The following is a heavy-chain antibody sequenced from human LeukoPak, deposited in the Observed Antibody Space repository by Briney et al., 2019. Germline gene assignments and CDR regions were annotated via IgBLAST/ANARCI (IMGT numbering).Heavy chain of an antibody. J-gene: IGHJ4*02. CDR2: IYYSGST. V-gene: IGHV4-39*07. CDR1: GGSISSSSYY. D-gene: IGHD3-10*01. CDR3: ARWTSTVVRGVAFDY. Sequence: SETLSLTCTVSGGSISSSSYYWGWIRQPPGKGLEWIGSIYYSGSTYYNPSLKSRVTISVDTSKNQFSLKLSSVTAADTAVYYCARWTSTVVRGVAFDYWGQGTLVTVSS.